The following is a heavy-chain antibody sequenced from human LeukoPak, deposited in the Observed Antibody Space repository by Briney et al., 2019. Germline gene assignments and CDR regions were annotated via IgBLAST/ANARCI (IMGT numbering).Heavy chain of an antibody. CDR3: ARHGGVPATIYYSYYMDV. J-gene: IGHJ6*03. CDR1: GGSFSSYH. V-gene: IGHV4-34*01. CDR2: INHSGST. D-gene: IGHD2-2*01. Sequence: SETLSLTCAVYGGSFSSYHWSWIRQPPGKGLEWIGEINHSGSTNYNPSLKSRVTISVDTSKNQFSLKLTSVTAADAAVYFCARHGGVPATIYYSYYMDVWGKGTTVTISS.